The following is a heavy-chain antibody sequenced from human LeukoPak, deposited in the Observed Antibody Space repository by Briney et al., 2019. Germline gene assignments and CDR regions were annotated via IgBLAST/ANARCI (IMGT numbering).Heavy chain of an antibody. Sequence: ASVKVSCKASGYTFTGYYMHWVRQAPGQGLEWMGWINPNSDDTSYAQKFQGRVTMTRDTSISTAYMELSSLRSDDTAVYYCARYTVDTALEDYYYYMDVWGKGTTVTVSS. CDR3: ARYTVDTALEDYYYYMDV. D-gene: IGHD5-18*01. CDR2: INPNSDDT. CDR1: GYTFTGYY. V-gene: IGHV1-2*02. J-gene: IGHJ6*03.